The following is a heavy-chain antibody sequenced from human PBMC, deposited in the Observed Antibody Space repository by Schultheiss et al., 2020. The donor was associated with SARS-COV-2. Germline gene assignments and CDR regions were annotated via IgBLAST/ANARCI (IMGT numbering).Heavy chain of an antibody. D-gene: IGHD2-21*01. CDR3: ARDKAYWGYWFDP. J-gene: IGHJ5*02. CDR1: GGSISSSSYY. CDR2: IYYSGST. Sequence: SETLSLTCTVSGGSISSSSYYWGWIRQPPGKGLEWIGSIYYSGSTYYNPSLKSRVTISVDTSKNQFSLKLSSVTAADTAVYYCARDKAYWGYWFDPWGQGTLVTVSS. V-gene: IGHV4-39*01.